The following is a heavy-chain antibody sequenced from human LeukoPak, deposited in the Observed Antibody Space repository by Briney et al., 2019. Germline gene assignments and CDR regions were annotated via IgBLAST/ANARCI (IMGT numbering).Heavy chain of an antibody. J-gene: IGHJ4*02. Sequence: GGSLRLSCAASGFTFSSYAMHWVRQAPGKGLEWVAVISYDGSNKYYADSVKGRFTISRDNSKNTLYLQMNSLRDEDTALYYCAKGAWNILTAYSDYWGQGTLVTVSS. CDR1: GFTFSSYA. D-gene: IGHD3-9*01. CDR2: ISYDGSNK. CDR3: AKGAWNILTAYSDY. V-gene: IGHV3-30*04.